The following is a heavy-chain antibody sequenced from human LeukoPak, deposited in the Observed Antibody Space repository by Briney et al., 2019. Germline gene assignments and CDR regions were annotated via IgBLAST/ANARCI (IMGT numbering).Heavy chain of an antibody. CDR2: ISGSGGST. D-gene: IGHD2-15*01. Sequence: GGSLRLSCAASGFTFSSYAMSWVRQAPGKGLEWVSAISGSGGSTYYADSVKGRFTISSDNSKNTLYLQMNSLRAEDTAVYYCAKSPWWTSAAAFFDYWGQGTLVTVSS. CDR1: GFTFSSYA. J-gene: IGHJ4*02. CDR3: AKSPWWTSAAAFFDY. V-gene: IGHV3-23*01.